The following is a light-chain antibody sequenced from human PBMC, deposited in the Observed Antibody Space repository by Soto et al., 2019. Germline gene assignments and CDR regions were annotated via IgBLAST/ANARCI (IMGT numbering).Light chain of an antibody. J-gene: IGKJ2*01. CDR2: DAS. CDR1: QSVSSN. CDR3: QQYNDWPPKFT. V-gene: IGKV3-15*01. Sequence: EIVMTQSPATLSVSPGERATLSCRASQSVSSNLAWYQQKPGQAPRLLIYDASTRATGIPARFSGNGSGTEFTLTISSLQSEDFAVYYCQQYNDWPPKFTFGQGTKLEIK.